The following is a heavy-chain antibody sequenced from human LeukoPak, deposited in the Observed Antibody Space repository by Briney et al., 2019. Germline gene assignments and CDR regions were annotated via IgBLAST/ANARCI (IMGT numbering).Heavy chain of an antibody. CDR3: ARDEPQDYEILTGHYHVFDV. J-gene: IGHJ3*01. D-gene: IGHD3-9*01. CDR2: INPNTGAT. V-gene: IGHV1-2*02. Sequence: ASMTVSCKASGYIFTDFYINWVRQAPGQGLEWMGWINPNTGATHFAQKFQDRLTMTRDTSISTAYMELTTLNSDDTAVYYCARDEPQDYEILTGHYHVFDVWGQGTMVIVSS. CDR1: GYIFTDFY.